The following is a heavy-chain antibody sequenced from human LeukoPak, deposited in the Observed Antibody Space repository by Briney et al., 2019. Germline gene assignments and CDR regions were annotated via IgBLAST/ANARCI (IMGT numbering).Heavy chain of an antibody. J-gene: IGHJ4*02. CDR1: GFTFSSYA. D-gene: IGHD2-8*01. CDR2: IKQDGSEK. CDR3: ASPWCMLCN. V-gene: IGHV3-7*01. Sequence: PGGSLRLSCAASGFTFSSYAMSWVRQAPGKGLEWVANIKQDGSEKYYVDSVKGRFTISRDNAKNSLYLQMNSLRAEDTAVYYCASPWCMLCNWGQGTLVTVSS.